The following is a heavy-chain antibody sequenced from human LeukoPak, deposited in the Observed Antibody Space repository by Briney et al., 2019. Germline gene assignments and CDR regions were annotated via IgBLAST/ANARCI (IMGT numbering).Heavy chain of an antibody. CDR3: ARPPGIAAAWFYP. Sequence: SETLSLTCTVSGGSISTSSYNWGWIRQSPGKGLEWIGTIDNSGSAYYNPSLKRRVTISVDTSKDQLSLKVTSVTAADTAVYYCARPPGIAAAWFYPWGQGTLVTVSS. V-gene: IGHV4-39*01. CDR2: IDNSGSA. CDR1: GGSISTSSYN. D-gene: IGHD6-13*01. J-gene: IGHJ5*02.